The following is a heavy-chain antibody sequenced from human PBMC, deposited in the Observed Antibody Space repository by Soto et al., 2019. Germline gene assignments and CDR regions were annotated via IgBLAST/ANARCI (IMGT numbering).Heavy chain of an antibody. D-gene: IGHD3-10*01. Sequence: EVQLVESGGGLVKPGESLRLSCAASGFTFSGSSMNWVRQTPEKGLEWVSSISGTSDYIDYADSVKGRFTISRDNAENSLSLQVNSLRVEDTAVYYCVRDPSYYGSGSYYHFTHWGQGVLVTVSS. J-gene: IGHJ4*02. V-gene: IGHV3-21*02. CDR3: VRDPSYYGSGSYYHFTH. CDR1: GFTFSGSS. CDR2: ISGTSDYI.